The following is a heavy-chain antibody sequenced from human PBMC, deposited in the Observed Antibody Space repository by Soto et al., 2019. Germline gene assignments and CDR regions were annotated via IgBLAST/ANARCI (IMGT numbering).Heavy chain of an antibody. D-gene: IGHD6-6*01. V-gene: IGHV5-10-1*01. J-gene: IGHJ6*02. CDR3: ARHLAALADV. CDR2: TDPSDSYT. Sequence: GESLKISCKGSGYSFTSYWISWVRQMPGKGLEWMGRTDPSDSYTNYSPSFQGHVTISADKSISTAYLQWSSLKAPDTAMYYCARHLAALADVWGQGTTVTVSS. CDR1: GYSFTSYW.